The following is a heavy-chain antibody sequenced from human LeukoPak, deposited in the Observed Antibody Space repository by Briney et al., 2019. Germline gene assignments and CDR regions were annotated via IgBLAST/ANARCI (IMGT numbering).Heavy chain of an antibody. CDR2: IKSKTDGGTT. V-gene: IGHV3-15*01. D-gene: IGHD3-22*01. CDR1: GFTFSNAW. Sequence: PGGSLRLSCAASGFTFSNAWMSWVRQAPGKGLEWVGRIKSKTDGGTTDYAAPVKGRFTISRDDSKNTLYLQMNSLKTEDTAVYYCTTDLKLHYYDSSGYSDYWGQGTLVTVSS. CDR3: TTDLKLHYYDSSGYSDY. J-gene: IGHJ4*02.